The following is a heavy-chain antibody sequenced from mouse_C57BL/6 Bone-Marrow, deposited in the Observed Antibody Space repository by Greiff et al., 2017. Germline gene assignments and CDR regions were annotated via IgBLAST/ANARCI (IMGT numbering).Heavy chain of an antibody. Sequence: EVKVEESGGGLVQPGGSMKLSCVASGFTFSNSWLNWVRQSPEKGLEWVAQIRLKSDNYATHYAESVKGRFTISRDDSKSSVYLQMNNLRAEDTGIYYCTGGGYPYYFDYWGQGTTLTVSS. CDR2: IRLKSDNYAT. CDR1: GFTFSNSW. CDR3: TGGGYPYYFDY. D-gene: IGHD2-2*01. V-gene: IGHV6-3*01. J-gene: IGHJ2*01.